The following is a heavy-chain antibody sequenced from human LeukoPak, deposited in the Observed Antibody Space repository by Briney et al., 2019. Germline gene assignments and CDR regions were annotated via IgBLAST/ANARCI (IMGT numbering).Heavy chain of an antibody. J-gene: IGHJ4*02. CDR3: AKPLGYCSDGSCYFPY. D-gene: IGHD2-15*01. CDR2: ISNNGGYT. V-gene: IGHV3-23*01. CDR1: GFTFSSSA. Sequence: GGSLRLSCAASGFTFSSSAMSWVRRAPGKGLEWVSAISNNGGYTYYADSVQGRFTISRDNSKSTLCLQMNSLRAEDTAVYYCAKPLGYCSDGSCYFPYWGQGTLVTVSS.